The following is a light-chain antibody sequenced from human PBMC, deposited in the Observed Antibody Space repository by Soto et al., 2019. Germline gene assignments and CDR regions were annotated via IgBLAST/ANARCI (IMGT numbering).Light chain of an antibody. Sequence: EIVLTQSPGTLSVSPGERATLSCRASQSVSSCYLAWYQQKPGQAPRLLIYGASSRATGIPDRFSGSGSGTDFTVTISRLEPEDFAVYYCQQHGSSPPYTFGQGTKLEIK. V-gene: IGKV3-20*01. CDR3: QQHGSSPPYT. J-gene: IGKJ2*01. CDR2: GAS. CDR1: QSVSSCY.